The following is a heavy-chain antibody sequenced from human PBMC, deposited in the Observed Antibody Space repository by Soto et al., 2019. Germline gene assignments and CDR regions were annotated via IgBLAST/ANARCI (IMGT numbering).Heavy chain of an antibody. V-gene: IGHV3-30-3*01. Sequence: QVQLVESGGGVVQPGRSLRLSCAASGFTFSSYAMHWVRQAPGKGLEWVAVISYDGSNKYYADSVKGRFTISRDNSKNTLYLHMKSLGAEDRAVYCWSRDSSLLWFGELSHASRWYFDLWGRGTLVTVAS. CDR3: SRDSSLLWFGELSHASRWYFDL. CDR1: GFTFSSYA. D-gene: IGHD3-10*01. J-gene: IGHJ2*01. CDR2: ISYDGSNK.